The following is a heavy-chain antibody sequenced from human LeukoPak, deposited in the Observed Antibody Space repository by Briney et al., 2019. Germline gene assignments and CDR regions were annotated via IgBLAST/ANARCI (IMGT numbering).Heavy chain of an antibody. D-gene: IGHD1-26*01. CDR2: INPSGGST. V-gene: IGHV1-46*01. Sequence: ASVKVSCKASGYTFTSYYMHWVRQAPGQGLEWMGIINPSGGSTSYAQKFQGRVTMTRDMSTSTVYMELSSLRSEDTAVYYCAGVGSYYCFDYWGQGTLVTVSS. CDR3: AGVGSYYCFDY. CDR1: GYTFTSYY. J-gene: IGHJ4*02.